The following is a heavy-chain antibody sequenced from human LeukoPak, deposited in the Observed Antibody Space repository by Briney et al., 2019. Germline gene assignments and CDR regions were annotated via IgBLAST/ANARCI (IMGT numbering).Heavy chain of an antibody. CDR2: IYQSGST. J-gene: IGHJ3*02. CDR3: ARSVSGSYGALDI. CDR1: GFTFSSYSM. Sequence: PGGSLRLSCAASGFTFSSYSMNWVRQAPGKGLEWIGEIYQSGSTNYNPSLKSRVTILVDNSKNQFSLKVNSVTAADTAVYFCARSVSGSYGALDIWGQGTLVTVSS. D-gene: IGHD1-26*01. V-gene: IGHV4-4*01.